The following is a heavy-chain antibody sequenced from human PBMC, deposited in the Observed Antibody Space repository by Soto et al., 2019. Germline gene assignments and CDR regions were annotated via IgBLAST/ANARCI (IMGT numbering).Heavy chain of an antibody. J-gene: IGHJ4*02. V-gene: IGHV4-31*03. CDR1: GGSISSGGYY. CDR2: IYYSGST. CDR3: ARVIGGRFDY. Sequence: KASETLSLTCTVSGGSISSGGYYWSWIRQHPGKGLEWIGYIYYSGSTYYNPSLKSRVTISVDTSKNQFSLKLSSVTAADTAVYYCARVIGGRFDYWGQGTLVTVSS. D-gene: IGHD3-16*01.